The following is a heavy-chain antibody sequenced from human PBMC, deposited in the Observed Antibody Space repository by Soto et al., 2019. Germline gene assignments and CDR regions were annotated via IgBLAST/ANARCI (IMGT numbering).Heavy chain of an antibody. Sequence: GGPLRLSCAASGFTFSSYAMTWVRQAPGKGLEWVSGISGSGGTTYYADSVKGRFTISRDNSKNTLYLQMNSLRADDTALYYCAKDPGMAVPGAWGQGTLVTVSS. CDR2: ISGSGGTT. J-gene: IGHJ4*02. V-gene: IGHV3-23*01. CDR1: GFTFSSYA. CDR3: AKDPGMAVPGA. D-gene: IGHD6-19*01.